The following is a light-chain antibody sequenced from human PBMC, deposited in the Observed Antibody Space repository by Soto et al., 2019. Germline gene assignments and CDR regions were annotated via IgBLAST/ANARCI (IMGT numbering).Light chain of an antibody. Sequence: DIQMPQSPSSLSASVGDRVTITCQASQDISNYLNWYQQKPGKAPKLLIYKASNLETGVPSRFSRSGSGTDHTFTISSLHPEDSPTYCCQQYDNLPPSFAGGTQVAIK. V-gene: IGKV1-33*01. CDR2: KAS. J-gene: IGKJ4*01. CDR1: QDISNY. CDR3: QQYDNLPPS.